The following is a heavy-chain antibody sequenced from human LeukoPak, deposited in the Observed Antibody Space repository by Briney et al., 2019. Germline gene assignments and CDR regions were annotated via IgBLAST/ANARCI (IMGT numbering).Heavy chain of an antibody. CDR1: GGTFSSYA. CDR2: IIPIFGTA. Sequence: GASVKVSCKASGGTFSSYAISWVRQAPGQGLEWMGGIIPIFGTANYAQKFQGRVTITADESTSTAYMELSSLRSEDTAAYYCARGSTIFGVVITYFDYWGQGTLVTVSS. CDR3: ARGSTIFGVVITYFDY. V-gene: IGHV1-69*13. J-gene: IGHJ4*02. D-gene: IGHD3-3*01.